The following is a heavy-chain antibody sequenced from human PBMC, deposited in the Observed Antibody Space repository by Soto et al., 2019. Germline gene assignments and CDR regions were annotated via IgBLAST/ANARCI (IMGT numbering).Heavy chain of an antibody. CDR3: ATGDTSAYYFMFY. V-gene: IGHV3-23*01. D-gene: IGHD3-22*01. CDR1: TXTFSTYA. CDR2: ISARGDNT. J-gene: IGHJ4*02. Sequence: LRLSFAASTXTFSTYALSWVRQAPGRGLEWVSSISARGDNTHYADSVKGRFTISRDNSKDTLYLQMNSLGAEDTAVYYCATGDTSAYYFMFYWGQGALVTVSS.